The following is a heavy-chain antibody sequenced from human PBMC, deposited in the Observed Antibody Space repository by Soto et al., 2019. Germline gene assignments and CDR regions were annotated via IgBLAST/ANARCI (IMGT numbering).Heavy chain of an antibody. Sequence: PGESLKISCKVSGYSFTSYWISWVRQMPGKGLEWMGRIDPSDSYTNYSPSFQGHVTISADKSISTAYLQWSSLKASDTAMYYCARHAAAGPYFDYWGQGTLVTVSS. CDR1: GYSFTSYW. CDR3: ARHAAAGPYFDY. V-gene: IGHV5-10-1*01. D-gene: IGHD6-13*01. CDR2: IDPSDSYT. J-gene: IGHJ4*02.